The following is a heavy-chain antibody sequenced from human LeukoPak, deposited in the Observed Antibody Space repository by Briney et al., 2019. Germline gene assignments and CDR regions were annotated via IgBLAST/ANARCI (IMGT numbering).Heavy chain of an antibody. CDR2: ISGSGGST. D-gene: IGHD3-22*01. CDR3: AKHRTMIVVVTPYYFDY. J-gene: IGHJ4*02. Sequence: GGSLRLSCAASGFTFSCYAMSWVRQAPGKGLEWVSAISGSGGSTYYADSVKGRFTISRDNSKNTLYLQMNSLRAEDTAVYYCAKHRTMIVVVTPYYFDYWGQGTLVTVSS. V-gene: IGHV3-23*01. CDR1: GFTFSCYA.